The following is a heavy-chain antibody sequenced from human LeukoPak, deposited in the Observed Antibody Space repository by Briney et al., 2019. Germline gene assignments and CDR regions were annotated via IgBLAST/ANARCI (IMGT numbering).Heavy chain of an antibody. D-gene: IGHD3-10*01. CDR1: GFTFSSYG. J-gene: IGHJ3*02. Sequence: GGSLRLSCAASGFTFSSYGMNWVRQAPGKGLEWVSSISGSSSYIYYADSVKGRFTISRDNAKNSLYLQMNSLRAEDTAVYYCARDSADAFDIWGQGTMVTVSS. CDR3: ARDSADAFDI. CDR2: ISGSSSYI. V-gene: IGHV3-21*01.